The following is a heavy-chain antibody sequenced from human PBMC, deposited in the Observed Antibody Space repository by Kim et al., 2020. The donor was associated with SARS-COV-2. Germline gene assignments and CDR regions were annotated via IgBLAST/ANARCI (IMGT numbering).Heavy chain of an antibody. J-gene: IGHJ4*02. D-gene: IGHD6-19*01. V-gene: IGHV3-23*01. Sequence: VKGRFTISRDNSENPLYLQMNSLRAEDTAVYYCAKLATGGSSGWYPLFDYWGQGTLVTVSS. CDR3: AKLATGGSSGWYPLFDY.